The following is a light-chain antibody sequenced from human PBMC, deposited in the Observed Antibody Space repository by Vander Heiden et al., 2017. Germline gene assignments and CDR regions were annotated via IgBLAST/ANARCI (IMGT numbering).Light chain of an antibody. CDR2: SAS. CDR1: QTIANF. CDR3: QKTYTTPRT. Sequence: DIQMTQSPSTLSASVGDRVTITCRASQTIANFLNWYQPKPGKAPKLLSDSASSMERGAPSSVSGSGSGTDFTLTISRLQPEDVATYYCQKTYTTPRTFGQGTKVEIK. V-gene: IGKV1-39*01. J-gene: IGKJ1*01.